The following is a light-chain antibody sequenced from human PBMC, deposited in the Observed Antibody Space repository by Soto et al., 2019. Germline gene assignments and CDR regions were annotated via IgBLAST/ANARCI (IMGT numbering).Light chain of an antibody. CDR2: LNSDGSH. CDR3: QTWGTGIHWV. J-gene: IGLJ3*02. CDR1: SGHSSYA. Sequence: QLVLTQSPSASASLGASVKLTCTLSSGHSSYAIAWHQQQPEKGPRYLMKLNSDGSHSKGDGIPDRFSGSSSGAERYLTISSLQYEDAADYYCQTWGTGIHWVFGGGTKLTVL. V-gene: IGLV4-69*01.